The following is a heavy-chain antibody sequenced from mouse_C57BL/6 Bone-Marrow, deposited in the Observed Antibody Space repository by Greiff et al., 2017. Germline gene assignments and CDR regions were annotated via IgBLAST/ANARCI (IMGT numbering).Heavy chain of an antibody. V-gene: IGHV1-63*01. D-gene: IGHD4-1*01. Sequence: VQLQQSGAELVRPGTSVKMSCKASGYTFTNYWIGWAKQRPGHGLEWIGDIYPGGGYTNYNEKFKGKATLTADKSSSTAYMQFSSLTSEDSAIYYCARYGTGCFDYWGQGTTLTGSS. CDR3: ARYGTGCFDY. J-gene: IGHJ2*01. CDR1: GYTFTNYW. CDR2: IYPGGGYT.